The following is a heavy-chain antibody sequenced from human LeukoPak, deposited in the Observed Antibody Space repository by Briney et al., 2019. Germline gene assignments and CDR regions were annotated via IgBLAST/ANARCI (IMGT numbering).Heavy chain of an antibody. CDR2: INAGNGNT. V-gene: IGHV1-3*01. J-gene: IGHJ3*02. Sequence: AASVTVSCKASGYTFTSYAMHWVRQAPGQRLEWMGWINAGNGNTKYSQKFQGRVTITRDTSASTAYMELSSLRSDDTAVYYCARVIGIAAAGSDAFDIWGQGTMVTVSS. CDR1: GYTFTSYA. D-gene: IGHD6-13*01. CDR3: ARVIGIAAAGSDAFDI.